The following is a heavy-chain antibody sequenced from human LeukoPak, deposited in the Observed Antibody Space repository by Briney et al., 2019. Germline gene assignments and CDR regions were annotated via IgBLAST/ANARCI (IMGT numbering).Heavy chain of an antibody. V-gene: IGHV1-8*01. CDR1: GYSFTNFH. D-gene: IGHD3/OR15-3a*01. CDR3: ARRGLVAGIYDLVYGFDI. CDR2: MNPNTGAT. Sequence: ASVKVSCKAAGYSFTNFHINWVRQAPGQGPEWMGWMNPNTGATGFAQKLQGRVTITQNSSTSTVYMELNSLTSEDTAVYYCARRGLVAGIYDLVYGFDIWGQGTMVTASS. J-gene: IGHJ3*02.